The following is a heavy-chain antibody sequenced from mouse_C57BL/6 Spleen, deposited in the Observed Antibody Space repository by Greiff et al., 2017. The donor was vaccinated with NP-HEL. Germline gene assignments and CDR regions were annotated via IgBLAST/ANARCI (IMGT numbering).Heavy chain of an antibody. CDR1: GYTFTDYN. CDR3: ARENYDYDGAMDY. D-gene: IGHD2-4*01. Sequence: VHVKQSGPELVKPGASVKMSCKASGYTFTDYNMHWVKQSHGKSLEWIGYINPNNGGTSYNQKFKGKATLTVNKSSSTAYMELRSLTSEDSAVYYCARENYDYDGAMDYWGQGTSVTVSS. CDR2: INPNNGGT. V-gene: IGHV1-22*01. J-gene: IGHJ4*01.